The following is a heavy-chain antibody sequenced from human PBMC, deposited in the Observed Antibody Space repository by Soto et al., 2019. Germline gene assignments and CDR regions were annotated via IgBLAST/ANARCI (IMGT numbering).Heavy chain of an antibody. CDR2: IYPGDSDT. CDR3: ARLNSGYPKREGY. CDR1: EDRFNTYW. Sequence: GESLKISCKGSEDRFNTYWIGWVRQTPGKGLEWMGIIYPGDSDTGYSPSFQGHVTISADKSISTAYLQWSSLKASDTAMYYCARLNSGYPKREGYWGQGTLVTVSS. D-gene: IGHD5-12*01. V-gene: IGHV5-51*01. J-gene: IGHJ4*02.